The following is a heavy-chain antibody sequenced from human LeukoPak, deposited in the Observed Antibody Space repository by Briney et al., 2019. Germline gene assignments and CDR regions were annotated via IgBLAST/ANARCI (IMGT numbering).Heavy chain of an antibody. Sequence: GGSLRLSCAASGFTFSSYGMHWVRQAPGKGLEWVAVISYDGSNKYYADSVKGRFTISRDNSKNTPYLQMNSLRAEDTAVYYCAKEQYYDILTGHDYYYGMDVWGKGTTVTVSS. V-gene: IGHV3-30*18. CDR2: ISYDGSNK. J-gene: IGHJ6*04. D-gene: IGHD3-9*01. CDR3: AKEQYYDILTGHDYYYGMDV. CDR1: GFTFSSYG.